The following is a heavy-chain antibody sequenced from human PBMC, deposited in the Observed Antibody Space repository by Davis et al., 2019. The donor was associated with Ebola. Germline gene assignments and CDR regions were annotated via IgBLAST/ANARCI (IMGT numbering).Heavy chain of an antibody. CDR1: GFTFNDYA. CDR2: ISGGGFSP. D-gene: IGHD3-16*01. CDR3: AKGRWGLGELPQD. V-gene: IGHV3-23*01. Sequence: PGGSLRLSCAASGFTFNDYAMNWVRQAPGKGLEWVSVISGGGFSPSYADSVKGRFTISRDNSKNTLYLQMNSLRVEDTAVYYCAKGRWGLGELPQDWGQGTLVTVSS. J-gene: IGHJ4*02.